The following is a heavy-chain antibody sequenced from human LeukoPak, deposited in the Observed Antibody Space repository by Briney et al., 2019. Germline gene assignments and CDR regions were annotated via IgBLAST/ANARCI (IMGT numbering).Heavy chain of an antibody. Sequence: GGSLRLSCAASGFTLSSYAMSWVRQAPGKGLEWVSAISGSGGSTYYADSVKGRFTISRDNSKNTLYLQMNSLRAEDTAVYYCAKDYYDSSAYYYYFDYWGQGTLVTVSS. V-gene: IGHV3-23*01. CDR2: ISGSGGST. D-gene: IGHD3-22*01. CDR3: AKDYYDSSAYYYYFDY. CDR1: GFTLSSYA. J-gene: IGHJ4*02.